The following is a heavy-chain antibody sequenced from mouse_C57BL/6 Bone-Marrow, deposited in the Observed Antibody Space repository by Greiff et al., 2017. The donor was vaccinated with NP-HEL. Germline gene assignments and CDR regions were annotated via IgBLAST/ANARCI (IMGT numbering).Heavy chain of an antibody. J-gene: IGHJ4*01. Sequence: VQLKQSGPELVKPGASVKISCKASGYSFTDYNMNWVKQSTGKSLEWIGVINPDYGTTSYNQKFKGKATLTVDQSSSTAYMQLSSLTSEDSAVYYCARWGDYGFPYAMDYWGQGTSVTVSS. CDR1: GYSFTDYN. V-gene: IGHV1-39*01. D-gene: IGHD2-4*01. CDR2: INPDYGTT. CDR3: ARWGDYGFPYAMDY.